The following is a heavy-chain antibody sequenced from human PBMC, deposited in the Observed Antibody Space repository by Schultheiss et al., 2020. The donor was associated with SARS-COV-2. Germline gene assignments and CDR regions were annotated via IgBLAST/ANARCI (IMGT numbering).Heavy chain of an antibody. Sequence: SETLSLTCAVYGGSFSGYYWSWIRQPPGKGLEWLGYIYYSGSTNHNPSLKSRVTISVDTSKNQFSLKLSSVTAADTAVYYCARVRVVATSADAFDIWGQGTMVTVSS. J-gene: IGHJ3*02. CDR2: IYYSGST. CDR3: ARVRVVATSADAFDI. CDR1: GGSFSGYY. V-gene: IGHV4-59*01. D-gene: IGHD5-12*01.